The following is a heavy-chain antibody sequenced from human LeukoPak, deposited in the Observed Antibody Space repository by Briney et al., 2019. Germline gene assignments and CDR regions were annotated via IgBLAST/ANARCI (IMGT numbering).Heavy chain of an antibody. CDR3: ARQLATSGEWAFDY. J-gene: IGHJ4*02. D-gene: IGHD3-3*02. V-gene: IGHV4-59*08. Sequence: PSETLSLTCTVSGGSISGYYWSWIRQPPGKGLEWIGYINYSGSTNYNPSLKSRVTISVDTSKNQFSLKLRSVTAADTAVYYCARQLATSGEWAFDYWGPGTLDPVSS. CDR2: INYSGST. CDR1: GGSISGYY.